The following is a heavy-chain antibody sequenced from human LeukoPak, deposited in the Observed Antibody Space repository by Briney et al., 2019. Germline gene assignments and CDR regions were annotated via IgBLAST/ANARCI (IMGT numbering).Heavy chain of an antibody. CDR1: GGPIRTYQ. V-gene: IGHV4-59*01. J-gene: IGHJ4*02. CDR3: ARDAYYYDSSGSRLFDY. CDR2: IHYSGSA. Sequence: AETLSLTCTVSGGPIRTYQWSWIRQPPGKGLEWIGNIHYSGSANYNPSLKSRVIISVDTSKNQFSLKLSPVTAADTALYYCARDAYYYDSSGSRLFDYWGQGTLVTVSS. D-gene: IGHD3-22*01.